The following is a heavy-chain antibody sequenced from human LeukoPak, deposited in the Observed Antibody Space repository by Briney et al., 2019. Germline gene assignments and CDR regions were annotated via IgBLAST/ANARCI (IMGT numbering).Heavy chain of an antibody. Sequence: PGRSLRLSCTASGFTFGDYAMSWVRQAPGKGLEWVGFIRSKAYGGTTEYAASVKGRFTISRDDSKSIAYLQMNSLKTEDTAVYYCTREGIYCSSTSCYGAFDIWGQGTMVTVSS. CDR2: IRSKAYGGTT. CDR3: TREGIYCSSTSCYGAFDI. J-gene: IGHJ3*02. V-gene: IGHV3-49*04. CDR1: GFTFGDYA. D-gene: IGHD2-2*01.